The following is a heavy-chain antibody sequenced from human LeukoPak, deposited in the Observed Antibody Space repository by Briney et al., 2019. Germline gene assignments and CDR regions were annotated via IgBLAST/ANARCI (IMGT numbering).Heavy chain of an antibody. D-gene: IGHD3-10*01. CDR1: GFTFTDYA. CDR3: AKDLTSGSGSYDY. Sequence: GGSLRLSCTASGFTFTDYAMSWVRHAPGGGLEWVSAISGDGGGYTYYADSVKGRFTISRVNSKNTLYLEMNSLRAEDTAVYYCAKDLTSGSGSYDYWGQGTLVTVSS. V-gene: IGHV3-23*01. J-gene: IGHJ4*02. CDR2: ISGDGGGYT.